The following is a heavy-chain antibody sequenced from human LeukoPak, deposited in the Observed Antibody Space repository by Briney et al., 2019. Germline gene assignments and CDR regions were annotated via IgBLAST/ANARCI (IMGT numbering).Heavy chain of an antibody. CDR1: GFTFSSYG. V-gene: IGHV3-33*03. D-gene: IGHD3-3*01. CDR2: IWDDGSNK. J-gene: IGHJ6*02. CDR3: ASSSDYDFWSGYYLPYYYYGMDV. Sequence: PGGSLRLSCAASGFTFSSYGMHWVRQAPGKGLEWVAVIWDDGSNKYYADSVKGRFTISRDNAKNSLYLQMNSLRAEDTAVYYCASSSDYDFWSGYYLPYYYYGMDVWGQGTTVTVSS.